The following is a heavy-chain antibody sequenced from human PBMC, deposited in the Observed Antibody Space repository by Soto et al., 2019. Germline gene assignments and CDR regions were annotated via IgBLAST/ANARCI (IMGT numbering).Heavy chain of an antibody. D-gene: IGHD2-2*01. CDR1: GGSISSGGYS. CDR3: ARARRYCSSTSCPDAGMDV. V-gene: IGHV4-30-2*01. J-gene: IGHJ6*02. Sequence: SETLSLTCAVSGGSISSGGYSWSWIRQPPGKGLEWIGYIHHSGSTYYNPSLKSRVTISVDRSKNQFSLKLSSVTAADTAVYYCARARRYCSSTSCPDAGMDVWGQGTTVTVSS. CDR2: IHHSGST.